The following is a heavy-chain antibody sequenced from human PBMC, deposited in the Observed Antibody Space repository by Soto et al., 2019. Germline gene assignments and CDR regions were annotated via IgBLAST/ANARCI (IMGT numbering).Heavy chain of an antibody. CDR3: ATYTWGSSIDY. Sequence: EVQLVESGGGLVQPGRSLRLSCAASGFTFDDYAMHWVRQAPGKGLEWVSYISGSGNTIYQADSVKGRFTISRDNAKNSLYLQMNYLRAEDTAVYYCATYTWGSSIDYWGQGTLVTVSS. CDR1: GFTFDDYA. D-gene: IGHD3-16*01. V-gene: IGHV3-48*03. J-gene: IGHJ4*02. CDR2: ISGSGNTI.